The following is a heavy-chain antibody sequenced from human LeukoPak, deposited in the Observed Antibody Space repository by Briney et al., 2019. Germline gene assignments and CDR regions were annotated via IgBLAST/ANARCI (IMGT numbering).Heavy chain of an antibody. CDR3: ARDRAWNYFDY. V-gene: IGHV3-30*03. J-gene: IGHJ4*02. Sequence: GGSLRLSCAASGVIFSSYGMHWVRQAPGKGLEWVAVISNDGSRKYYAHSVEGRFTISRDNSKNTLYLQMDSLRAEDTAVYYCARDRAWNYFDYWGQGTLVTVSS. CDR1: GVIFSSYG. D-gene: IGHD3-3*01. CDR2: ISNDGSRK.